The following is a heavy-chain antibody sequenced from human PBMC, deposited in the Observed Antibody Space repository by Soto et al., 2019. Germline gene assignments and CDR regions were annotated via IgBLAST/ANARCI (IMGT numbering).Heavy chain of an antibody. CDR1: GGSISSAGDY. Sequence: SETLSLTCTVSGGSISSAGDYWSWIRQYSGKGLEWIGYIHYSGSIYYNPSLKSRVTISIDRSKNQFSLKLSSVTAADTAVYYCARADDYGDYYFDYWGQGTLVTVSS. D-gene: IGHD4-17*01. CDR3: ARADDYGDYYFDY. V-gene: IGHV4-31*03. CDR2: IHYSGSI. J-gene: IGHJ4*02.